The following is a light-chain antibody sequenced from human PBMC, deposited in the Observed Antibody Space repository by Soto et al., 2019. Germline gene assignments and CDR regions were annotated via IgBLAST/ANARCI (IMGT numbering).Light chain of an antibody. J-gene: IGKJ1*01. Sequence: AIQMTQSPSSLSASVGDRVTITCRACQGISNDLGWYPQKPGKVPTLLLYAASSVQIGVPSTFNGSGSGTEFTLTISSLQPEDFATYYCLQDYNSPAGFGKGTKVLIK. CDR2: AAS. CDR3: LQDYNSPAG. CDR1: QGISND. V-gene: IGKV1-6*01.